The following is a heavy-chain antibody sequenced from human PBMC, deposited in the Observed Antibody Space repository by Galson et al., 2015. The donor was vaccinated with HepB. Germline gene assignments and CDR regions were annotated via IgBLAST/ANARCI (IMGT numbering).Heavy chain of an antibody. D-gene: IGHD2-15*01. CDR2: ISYDGSNK. CDR3: AAIDPIVVVVAGTYY. V-gene: IGHV3-30-3*01. Sequence: LRLSCAASGFTFSSYAMHWVRQAPGKGLGWVAVISYDGSNKYYADSVKGRFTISRDNSKNALYLQMNSLRAEDTAVYYCAAIDPIVVVVAGTYYWGQGTLVTVSS. J-gene: IGHJ4*02. CDR1: GFTFSSYA.